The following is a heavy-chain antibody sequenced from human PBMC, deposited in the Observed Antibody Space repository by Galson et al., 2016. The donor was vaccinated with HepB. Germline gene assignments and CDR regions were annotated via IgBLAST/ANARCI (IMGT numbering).Heavy chain of an antibody. J-gene: IGHJ3*02. D-gene: IGHD5-18*01. V-gene: IGHV3-7*01. Sequence: SLRLSCAASGFTFSSYWMRWVRQAPGKGLECVANIKTDGSEEYYVDSVKGRFTISRDNAENSLYLQMNSLRAEDTALYYCASAVRGYSVDIWGQGTMVTVSS. CDR1: GFTFSSYW. CDR2: IKTDGSEE. CDR3: ASAVRGYSVDI.